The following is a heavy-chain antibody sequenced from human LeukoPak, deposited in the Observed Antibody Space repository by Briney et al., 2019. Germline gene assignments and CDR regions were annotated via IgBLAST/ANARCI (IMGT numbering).Heavy chain of an antibody. CDR2: ISSSSSYI. Sequence: GGSLRLSCAASGFTFSTSDMTWVRQAPGKGLEWVSYISSSSSYIYYADSVKGRFTISRDNAKNSLYLQMNSLRAEDTAVYYCARDVTGSSGYYYFDFWGQGTLVTVSS. D-gene: IGHD6-19*01. J-gene: IGHJ4*02. CDR1: GFTFSTSD. V-gene: IGHV3-21*06. CDR3: ARDVTGSSGYYYFDF.